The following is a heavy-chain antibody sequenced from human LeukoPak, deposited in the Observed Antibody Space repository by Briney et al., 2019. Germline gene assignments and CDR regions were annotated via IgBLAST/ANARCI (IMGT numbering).Heavy chain of an antibody. CDR1: GFTFGDYA. CDR2: IRSKAYGGTT. CDR3: TRGTPTIFGVVPTPYFDY. D-gene: IGHD3-3*01. Sequence: GGSLRLSCTASGFTFGDYAMSWFRQAPGKGLEWVGFIRSKAYGGTTEYAASVKGRFTISRDDSKSIAYLQMNSLKTKDTAVYYCTRGTPTIFGVVPTPYFDYWGQGTLVTVSS. J-gene: IGHJ4*02. V-gene: IGHV3-49*03.